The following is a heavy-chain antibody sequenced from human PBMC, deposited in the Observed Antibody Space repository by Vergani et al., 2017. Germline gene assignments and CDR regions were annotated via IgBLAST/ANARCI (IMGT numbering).Heavy chain of an antibody. CDR2: SSGQNFRT. CDR1: GFTFTAHG. J-gene: IGHJ4*02. CDR3: AGPQGTSAYYYGGFDY. D-gene: IGHD3-22*01. Sequence: EVQLLESGGGSAQPGESLRLSCVASGFTFTAHGLNWVRQAPGKGLEWVSGSSGQNFRTHYADSVKGRFTISRDDSKNTVYLQINSLRAEDTAFYYCAGPQGTSAYYYGGFDYWGQGTLVTVSS. V-gene: IGHV3-23*01.